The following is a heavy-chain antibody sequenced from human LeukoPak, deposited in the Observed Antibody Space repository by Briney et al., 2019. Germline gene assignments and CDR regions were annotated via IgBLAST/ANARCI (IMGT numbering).Heavy chain of an antibody. D-gene: IGHD3-22*01. Sequence: SETLSLTCSVSGGSVSSYYWSWIRQPPGKGLEWIGYIYYSGSTNYNPSLKSRVTISVDTSKNQFSLILSSVTAADTAVYYCARHKGTASSGYHPYWRQGTLVTVSS. J-gene: IGHJ4*02. CDR2: IYYSGST. V-gene: IGHV4-59*08. CDR3: ARHKGTASSGYHPY. CDR1: GGSVSSYY.